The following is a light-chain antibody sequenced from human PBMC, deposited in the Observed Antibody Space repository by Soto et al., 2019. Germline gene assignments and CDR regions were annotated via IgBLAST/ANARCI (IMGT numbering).Light chain of an antibody. CDR3: MQGGHWPT. Sequence: DVVVTQSPLSLPVTLGQPASISCRSSQSLVSSNGNTYLNWFQQRPGQSPRRLVYKVSNRDSGVPDRFSGSGSGTDFTLNISRVEAEDVGVYYCMQGGHWPTFGQGTKLEIK. CDR2: KVS. CDR1: QSLVSSNGNTY. J-gene: IGKJ2*01. V-gene: IGKV2-30*01.